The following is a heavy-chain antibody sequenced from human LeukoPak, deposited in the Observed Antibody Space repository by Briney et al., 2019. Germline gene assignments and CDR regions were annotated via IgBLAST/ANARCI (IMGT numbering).Heavy chain of an antibody. Sequence: ASVKVSFKASGYTFTIYGISWVRQAPGQGLEWMGWISAYNGNTNYAQKLQGRVTMTTDISTSTAYMELRSLRSDDTAVYYCARDRGYGSGSYPDYWGQGTLVTVSS. D-gene: IGHD3-10*01. J-gene: IGHJ4*02. V-gene: IGHV1-18*04. CDR3: ARDRGYGSGSYPDY. CDR2: ISAYNGNT. CDR1: GYTFTIYG.